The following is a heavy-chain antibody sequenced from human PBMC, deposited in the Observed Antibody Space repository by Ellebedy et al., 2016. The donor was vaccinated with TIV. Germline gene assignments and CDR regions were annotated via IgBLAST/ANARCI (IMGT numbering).Heavy chain of an antibody. D-gene: IGHD1-26*01. CDR3: ARGLYSGRYHYFDY. CDR1: GDSMRNYY. J-gene: IGHJ4*02. CDR2: VYNSGNA. V-gene: IGHV4-59*01. Sequence: MPSETLSLTCAVSGDSMRNYYYSWIRQPPGKGLEWIGYVYNSGNADYNPSLKSRVTISVDTSRNQFSLILKSVTAADTAVYYCARGLYSGRYHYFDYWGQGTLVTDSS.